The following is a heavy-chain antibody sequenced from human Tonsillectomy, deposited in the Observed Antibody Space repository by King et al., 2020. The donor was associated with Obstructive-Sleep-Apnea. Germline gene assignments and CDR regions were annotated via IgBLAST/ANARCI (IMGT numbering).Heavy chain of an antibody. Sequence: VQLVESGAEVKKPGESLKISCKGSGYSFTSYWIGWVRQMPGKGLEWMGIIYPGDSDTRYSPSFQGQVTISADKSISTAYLQWSSLKASDTAMYHCARLYCSSTSCQAYYYYGMDVWGQGTTVTVSS. D-gene: IGHD2-2*01. CDR2: IYPGDSDT. CDR3: ARLYCSSTSCQAYYYYGMDV. V-gene: IGHV5-51*01. CDR1: GYSFTSYW. J-gene: IGHJ6*02.